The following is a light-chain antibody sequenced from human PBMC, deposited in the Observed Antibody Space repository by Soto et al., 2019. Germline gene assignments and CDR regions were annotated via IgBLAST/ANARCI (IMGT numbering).Light chain of an antibody. Sequence: EMTQSPATLSVSPGERATLSCRASHSVSSSLAWYQQKPGQAPRLLISGASTRAAGIPARFSGSGSGTDFTLTISSLQSEDFAIYYCQQYNNWPWTFGQGTKVDI. V-gene: IGKV3-15*01. CDR3: QQYNNWPWT. CDR2: GAS. J-gene: IGKJ1*01. CDR1: HSVSSS.